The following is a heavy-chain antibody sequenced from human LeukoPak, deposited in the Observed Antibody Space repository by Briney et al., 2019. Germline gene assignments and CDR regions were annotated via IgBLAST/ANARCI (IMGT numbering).Heavy chain of an antibody. Sequence: SETLSLTCTVSGGSISSSSYYWGWIRQPPGKGLEWIGSIYYSGSTYYNPSLKSRVTISVDTSKNQFSLKLSSVTAADTAVYYCARVLLGIGGYWYFDLWGRGTLVTVSS. D-gene: IGHD7-27*01. J-gene: IGHJ2*01. CDR1: GGSISSSSYY. CDR3: ARVLLGIGGYWYFDL. V-gene: IGHV4-39*07. CDR2: IYYSGST.